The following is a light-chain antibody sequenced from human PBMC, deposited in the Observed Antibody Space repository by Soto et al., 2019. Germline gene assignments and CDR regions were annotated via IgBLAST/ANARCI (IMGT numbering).Light chain of an antibody. CDR1: SSDVGGYNY. J-gene: IGLJ1*01. Sequence: QSALTRPASVSGSPGQSITISCTGTSSDVGGYNYVSWYQQHPGKAPKLMIYEVSNRPSGVSNRFSGSKSGNTGSLTISGYQAEDQADYYCTSYTSSSTLYVFGTGTKVTVL. CDR3: TSYTSSSTLYV. V-gene: IGLV2-14*01. CDR2: EVS.